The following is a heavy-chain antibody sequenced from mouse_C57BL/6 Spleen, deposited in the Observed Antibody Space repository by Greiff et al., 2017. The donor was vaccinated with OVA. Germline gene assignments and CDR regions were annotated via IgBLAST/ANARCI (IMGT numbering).Heavy chain of an antibody. J-gene: IGHJ3*01. CDR3: ARSYDGYFAY. Sequence: QVQLKQPGAELVKPGASVKLSCKASGYTFTSYWMHWVKQRPGQGLEWIGMIHPNSGSTNYNEKFKSKATLTVDKSSSTAYMQLSSLTSEDSAVYYCARSYDGYFAYWGQGTLVTVSA. D-gene: IGHD2-3*01. V-gene: IGHV1-64*01. CDR1: GYTFTSYW. CDR2: IHPNSGST.